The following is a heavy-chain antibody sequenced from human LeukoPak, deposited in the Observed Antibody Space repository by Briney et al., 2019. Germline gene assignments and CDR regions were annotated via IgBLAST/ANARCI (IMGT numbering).Heavy chain of an antibody. J-gene: IGHJ4*02. CDR2: ISGSGGST. Sequence: GGSLRLSCAASGFTFSSYAMSWVRQAPGKGLEWVSAISGSGGSTYYADSVKGRFAISRDNSKNTLYLQMNSLRAEDTAVYYCAKDAVLRFLVAYFDYWGQGTLVTVSS. CDR3: AKDAVLRFLVAYFDY. D-gene: IGHD3-3*01. CDR1: GFTFSSYA. V-gene: IGHV3-23*01.